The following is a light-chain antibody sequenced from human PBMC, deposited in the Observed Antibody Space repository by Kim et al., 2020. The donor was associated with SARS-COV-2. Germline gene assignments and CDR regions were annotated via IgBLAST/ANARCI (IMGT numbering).Light chain of an antibody. CDR1: SLRSNY. Sequence: LGQIVRITCKGDSLRSNYVTWYQQNPGQAPKLVIYGKNNRPSGVSDRFSGSSSGNTASLTITGAQAEDEADYYCNSRDSSGNLVFGGGTQLTVL. CDR3: NSRDSSGNLV. J-gene: IGLJ2*01. V-gene: IGLV3-19*01. CDR2: GKN.